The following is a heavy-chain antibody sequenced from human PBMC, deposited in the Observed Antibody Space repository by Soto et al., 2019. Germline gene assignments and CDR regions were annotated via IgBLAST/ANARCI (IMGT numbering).Heavy chain of an antibody. V-gene: IGHV3-23*01. J-gene: IGHJ6*02. CDR3: VGVVGELTPLGGMDV. Sequence: PGGSLILSCAASGFNFSSYAMSWVRKAPGKGLEWVSAISGSGGSTYYADSVKGRFTISRDNSKNTLYLQMNSLRAEDTAVYYCVGVVGELTPLGGMDVWGQGTTVTVSS. CDR2: ISGSGGST. D-gene: IGHD1-26*01. CDR1: GFNFSSYA.